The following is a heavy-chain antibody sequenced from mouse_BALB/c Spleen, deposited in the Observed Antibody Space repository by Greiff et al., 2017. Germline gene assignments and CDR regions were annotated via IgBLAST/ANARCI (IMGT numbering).Heavy chain of an antibody. D-gene: IGHD1-1*01. V-gene: IGHV5-17*02. CDR3: ARWYGSVDY. CDR2: ISSGSSTI. J-gene: IGHJ2*01. Sequence: EVQGVESGGGLVQPGGSRKLSCAASGFTFSSFGMHWVRQAPEKGLEWVAYISSGSSTIYYADTVKGRFTISRDNPKNTLFLQMTSLRSEDTAMYYCARWYGSVDYWGQGTTLTVSS. CDR1: GFTFSSFG.